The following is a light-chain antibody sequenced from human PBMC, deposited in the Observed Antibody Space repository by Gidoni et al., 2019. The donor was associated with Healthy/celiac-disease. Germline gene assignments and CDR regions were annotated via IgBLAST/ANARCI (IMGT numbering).Light chain of an antibody. J-gene: IGLJ3*02. CDR2: SNN. CDR1: SANIGSNT. CDR3: AAWDDSLFWV. V-gene: IGLV1-44*01. Sequence: QSVLTQPPSASGTPGQRVTISGSGSSANIGSNTVNWYQQHPGTAPKLLIYSNNQRPSGVPDRFSGSKSGTSASLASSGLQSEDEADYYCAAWDDSLFWVFGGGTKLTVL.